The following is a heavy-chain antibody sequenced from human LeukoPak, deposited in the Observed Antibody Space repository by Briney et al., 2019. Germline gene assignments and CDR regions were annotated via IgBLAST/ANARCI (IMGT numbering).Heavy chain of an antibody. V-gene: IGHV3-7*01. CDR3: ASLYGSGSYYNRKNDY. D-gene: IGHD3-10*01. Sequence: GGSLRLSCAASGFTFSSYWMSWVRQAPGKGLEWVANIKQDGSEKYYVDSVKGRFTISRGNAKNSLYLQMNSLRAEDTAVYYCASLYGSGSYYNRKNDYWGQGTLVTVSS. CDR2: IKQDGSEK. J-gene: IGHJ4*02. CDR1: GFTFSSYW.